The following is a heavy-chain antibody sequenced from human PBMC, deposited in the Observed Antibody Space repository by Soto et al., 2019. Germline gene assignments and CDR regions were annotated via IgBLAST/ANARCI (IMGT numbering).Heavy chain of an antibody. Sequence: QVQLVQSGAEVKKPGASVKVSCKASGYTFTSYGISWVRQAPGQGLEWMGWISAYNGNTKYAQKLQGRVTMTTDTXXSXAXXELRSLRSDDTAVYYCARDSSITMIVVVTSGAFDIWGQGTMVTFSS. CDR1: GYTFTSYG. D-gene: IGHD3-22*01. CDR3: ARDSSITMIVVVTSGAFDI. J-gene: IGHJ3*02. CDR2: ISAYNGNT. V-gene: IGHV1-18*01.